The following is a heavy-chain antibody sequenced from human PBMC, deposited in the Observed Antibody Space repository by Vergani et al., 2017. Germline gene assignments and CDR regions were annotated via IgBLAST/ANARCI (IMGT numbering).Heavy chain of an antibody. D-gene: IGHD2-2*01. J-gene: IGHJ4*02. V-gene: IGHV1-69*13. CDR2: IIPIFGTA. CDR1: GGTFSSYA. CDR3: ARDRVVPAASNGGKVGLIDY. Sequence: QVQLVQSGAEVKKPGSSVKVSCKASGGTFSSYAISWVRQAPGQGLEWMGRIIPIFGTANYAQKFQGRVTITADESTSTAYMELSSLRADDTAVYYCARDRVVPAASNGGKVGLIDYWGQGTLVTVSS.